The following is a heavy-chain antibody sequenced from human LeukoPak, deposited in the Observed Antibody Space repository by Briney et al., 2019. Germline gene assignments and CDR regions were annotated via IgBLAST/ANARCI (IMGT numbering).Heavy chain of an antibody. CDR3: ARDRGSSGWYEFDY. CDR1: GFTSGTYW. CDR2: IKQDGSEK. J-gene: IGHJ4*02. D-gene: IGHD6-19*01. V-gene: IGHV3-7*01. Sequence: GGSLRLSCAASGFTSGTYWMSWVRQAPGKGLEWVANIKQDGSEKYYVDSVGGRFTISRDNAKNSLYLQMNSLRAEDTAVYYCARDRGSSGWYEFDYWGQGTLVTVSS.